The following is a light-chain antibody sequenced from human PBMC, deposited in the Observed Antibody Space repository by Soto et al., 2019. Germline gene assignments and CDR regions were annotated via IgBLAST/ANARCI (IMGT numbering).Light chain of an antibody. CDR3: QQLQRTPFT. J-gene: IGKJ3*01. Sequence: QLTQSPSSLSASVGDRVTITCRASQDVSRYLAWYQQKAGKAPKLLIYGASTLQSGVPSRFSRFGSGTEFTLTISSLQPEDFATYHCQQLQRTPFTFGPGTTVDV. CDR1: QDVSRY. V-gene: IGKV1-9*01. CDR2: GAS.